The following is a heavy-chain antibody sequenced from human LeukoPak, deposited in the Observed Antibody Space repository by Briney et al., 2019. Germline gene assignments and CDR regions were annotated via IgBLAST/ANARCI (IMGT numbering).Heavy chain of an antibody. CDR2: IIPIFGTA. CDR3: ARAYDFWSGYQYYMDV. CDR1: GGTFISYA. D-gene: IGHD3-3*01. J-gene: IGHJ6*03. V-gene: IGHV1-69*01. Sequence: SVKVSCKASGGTFISYAISWVRQAPGQGLEWMGGIIPIFGTANYAQKFQGRVTITADESTSTAYMELSSLRSEDTAMYYCARAYDFWSGYQYYMDVWGKGTTVTVSS.